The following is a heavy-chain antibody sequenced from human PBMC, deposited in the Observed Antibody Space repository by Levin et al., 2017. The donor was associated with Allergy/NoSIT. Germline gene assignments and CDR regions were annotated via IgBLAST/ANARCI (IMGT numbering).Heavy chain of an antibody. CDR1: GGSFSGYY. V-gene: IGHV4-34*01. CDR2: INHSGST. D-gene: IGHD3-10*01. CDR3: ARVRSVYYYGSGSSYYMDV. J-gene: IGHJ6*03. Sequence: SETLSLTCAVYGGSFSGYYWSWIRQPPGKGLEWIGEINHSGSTNYNPSLKSRVTISVDTSKNQFSLKLSSVTAADTAVYYCARVRSVYYYGSGSSYYMDVWGKGTTVTVSS.